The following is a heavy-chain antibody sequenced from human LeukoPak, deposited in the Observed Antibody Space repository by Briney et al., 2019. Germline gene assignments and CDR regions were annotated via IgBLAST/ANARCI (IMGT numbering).Heavy chain of an antibody. CDR2: IYSGGST. CDR1: GFTVSSNY. Sequence: GGSLRLSCAASGFTVSSNYMSWVRQAPGKGLEWVSVIYSGGSTYYADSVKGRFTFSRDNSKNTLYLQMNSLRAEDTAVYYCAKGTEPDYYYMDVWGKGTTVTVSS. V-gene: IGHV3-53*01. CDR3: AKGTEPDYYYMDV. J-gene: IGHJ6*03. D-gene: IGHD2-8*02.